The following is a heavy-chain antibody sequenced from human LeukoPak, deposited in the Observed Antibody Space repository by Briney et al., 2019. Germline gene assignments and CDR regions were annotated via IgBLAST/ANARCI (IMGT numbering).Heavy chain of an antibody. CDR2: ISNNGGYT. V-gene: IGHV3-23*01. D-gene: IGHD2-15*01. J-gene: IGHJ4*02. CDR1: GFTFSSSA. Sequence: GGSLRLSCAASGFTFSSSAMSWVRQAPGKGLEWVSAISNNGGYTYYADSVQGRFTISRDNSKSTLCLQMNSLRAEDTAVYYCAKQLGYCSDGSCYFPYWGQGTLVTVS. CDR3: AKQLGYCSDGSCYFPY.